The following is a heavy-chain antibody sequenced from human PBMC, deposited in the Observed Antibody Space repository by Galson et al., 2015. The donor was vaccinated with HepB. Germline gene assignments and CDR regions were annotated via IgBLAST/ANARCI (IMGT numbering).Heavy chain of an antibody. CDR2: IKSKTDGGTT. D-gene: IGHD3-22*01. CDR3: TTDPDYYDSSSFDP. Sequence: SLRLSCAASGFTFSNAWMSWVRQAPGKGLEWVGRIKSKTDGGTTDYAAPVKGRFTISRDDSKNTLYLQMNSLKTEDTAVYYCTTDPDYYDSSSFDPWGQGTLVTVSS. V-gene: IGHV3-15*01. CDR1: GFTFSNAW. J-gene: IGHJ5*02.